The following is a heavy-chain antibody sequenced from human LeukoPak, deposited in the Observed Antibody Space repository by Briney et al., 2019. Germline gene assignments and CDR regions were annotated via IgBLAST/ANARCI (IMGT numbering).Heavy chain of an antibody. CDR2: ISAYNGNT. V-gene: IGHV1-18*01. D-gene: IGHD2-2*01. J-gene: IGHJ6*03. CDR1: GYTFTSYG. Sequence: ASVKVSCKASGYTFTSYGISWVRQAPGQGLEWMGWISAYNGNTNYAQKLQGRVTMTTDTSTSTAYMELRSLRSDDTAVYYCARRGYCSSTSCTYYVDVWGKGTTVTVSS. CDR3: ARRGYCSSTSCTYYVDV.